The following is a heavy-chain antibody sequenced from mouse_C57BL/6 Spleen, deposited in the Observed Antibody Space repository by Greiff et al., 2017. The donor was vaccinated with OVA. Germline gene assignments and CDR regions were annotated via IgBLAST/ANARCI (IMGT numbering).Heavy chain of an antibody. CDR2: ISSGGSYN. J-gene: IGHJ2*01. CDR1: GFTFSSYG. D-gene: IGHD2-4*01. Sequence: VQLKESGGDLVKPGGSLKLSCAASGFTFSSYGMSWVRQTPDKRLEWVATISSGGSYNSYPDSVKGRFTISRDNAKNTLYLQMSSLKSEDTAMYYCARQMITDYFYYWGQGTTLTVSS. V-gene: IGHV5-6*01. CDR3: ARQMITDYFYY.